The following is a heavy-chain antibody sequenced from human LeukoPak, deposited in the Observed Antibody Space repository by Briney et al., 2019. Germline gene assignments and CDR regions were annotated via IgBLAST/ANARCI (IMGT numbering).Heavy chain of an antibody. J-gene: IGHJ4*02. CDR3: ARLKVAYYYDSSGYGDY. Sequence: GESLKISCKGSGYSFTSYWIGWVRQMPGKGLEWMGIIYPGDSDTRYSPSFQGQVTISADKSISTAYLQWSSLKASDTAMYYCARLKVAYYYDSSGYGDYWGQGTLVTVSS. CDR1: GYSFTSYW. CDR2: IYPGDSDT. V-gene: IGHV5-51*01. D-gene: IGHD3-22*01.